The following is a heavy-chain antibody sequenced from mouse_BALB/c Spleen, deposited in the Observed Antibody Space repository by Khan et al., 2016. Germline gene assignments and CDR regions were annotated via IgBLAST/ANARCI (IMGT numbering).Heavy chain of an antibody. CDR2: INPDSSTI. D-gene: IGHD1-1*01. Sequence: EVQLHEPGGGLVQPGGSLTLPCAASGSDFSRYWMSWVRQAPGKGLEWIVEINPDSSTINYKPPLKDKFIISRDNAKNTLYLQMSKVRSEDHALYYTARLPYSVTDAAWGQATPLPVSS. CDR3: ARLPYSVTDAA. CDR1: GSDFSRYW. J-gene: IGHJ2*01. V-gene: IGHV4-1*02.